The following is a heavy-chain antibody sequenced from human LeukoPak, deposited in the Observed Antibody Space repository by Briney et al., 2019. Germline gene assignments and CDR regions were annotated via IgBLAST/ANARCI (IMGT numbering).Heavy chain of an antibody. CDR2: INHSGST. Sequence: SETLSLTCAVYGGSFSGYYWSWLRQPPGKGLEWIGEINHSGSTNYNPSLKSRVTISVDTSKNQFSLKLSSVTAADTAVYYCARARTPRYGSGSYSDYWGQGTLVTVSS. J-gene: IGHJ4*02. CDR1: GGSFSGYY. CDR3: ARARTPRYGSGSYSDY. D-gene: IGHD3-10*01. V-gene: IGHV4-34*01.